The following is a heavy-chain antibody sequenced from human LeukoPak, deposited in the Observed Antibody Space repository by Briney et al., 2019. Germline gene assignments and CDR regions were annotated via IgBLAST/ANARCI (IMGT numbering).Heavy chain of an antibody. V-gene: IGHV1-2*02. Sequence: ASVKVSCKASGYSFTGYYMHWVRQAPGQGLEWMGWINPNSGGTKYAQKFQGRVTMTRDTSISTAYMELSRLRSDDTAVYYCARDRTAMNAFDIWGQGTMVTVSS. CDR2: INPNSGGT. CDR3: ARDRTAMNAFDI. J-gene: IGHJ3*02. D-gene: IGHD2-2*01. CDR1: GYSFTGYY.